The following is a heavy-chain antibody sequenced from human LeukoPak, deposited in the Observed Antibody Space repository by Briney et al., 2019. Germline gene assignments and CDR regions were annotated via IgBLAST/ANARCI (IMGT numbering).Heavy chain of an antibody. D-gene: IGHD6-19*01. CDR3: AKWGGGAVAAFFDH. CDR2: IWFDGSNK. CDR1: GFTFSSYG. V-gene: IGHV3-33*06. Sequence: GRSLRLSCAASGFTFSSYGMLWVRQAPGKGLEWVAVIWFDGSNKYYADSVKGRFTISRDNSKNTLYLQMNSLRAEDTAVYYCAKWGGGAVAAFFDHWGQGTLVTVSS. J-gene: IGHJ4*02.